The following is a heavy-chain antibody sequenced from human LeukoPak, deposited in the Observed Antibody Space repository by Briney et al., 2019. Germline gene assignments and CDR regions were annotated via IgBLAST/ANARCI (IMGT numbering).Heavy chain of an antibody. D-gene: IGHD6-13*01. Sequence: SVKVSCKASGGTFSSYAISWVRQAPGQGLEWMGRIIPIFGTANYAQKFQGRVTTTTDESTSTAYMELSSLRSEDTAVYYCARGSSWPLNWFDPWGQGTLVTVSS. CDR3: ARGSSWPLNWFDP. CDR1: GGTFSSYA. V-gene: IGHV1-69*05. J-gene: IGHJ5*02. CDR2: IIPIFGTA.